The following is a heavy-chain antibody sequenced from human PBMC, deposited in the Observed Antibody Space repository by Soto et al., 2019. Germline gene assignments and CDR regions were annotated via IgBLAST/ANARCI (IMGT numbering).Heavy chain of an antibody. J-gene: IGHJ4*02. Sequence: GGSLRLSCAASGFTFSSYGMHWVRQAPGKGLEWVAVISYDGSNKYYADSVKGRFTISRDNSKNTLYLQMNSLRAEDTAVYYCAKDDTNSDYFDYWGQGTLVTVSS. D-gene: IGHD2-8*01. V-gene: IGHV3-30*18. CDR1: GFTFSSYG. CDR2: ISYDGSNK. CDR3: AKDDTNSDYFDY.